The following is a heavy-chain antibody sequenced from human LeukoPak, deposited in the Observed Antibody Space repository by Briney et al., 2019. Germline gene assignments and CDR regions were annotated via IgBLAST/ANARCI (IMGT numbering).Heavy chain of an antibody. J-gene: IGHJ5*02. CDR1: GGSISSYY. CDR2: IYYSGST. D-gene: IGHD3-3*01. V-gene: IGHV4-59*01. CDR3: AGYDFWSGYMSP. Sequence: SETLSLTCTVSGGSISSYYWSWIRQPPGKGLEWIGYIYYSGSTNYNPSLKSRVTISVDTSKHQFSLKLSSVTAADTAVYYCAGYDFWSGYMSPWGQGTLVTVSS.